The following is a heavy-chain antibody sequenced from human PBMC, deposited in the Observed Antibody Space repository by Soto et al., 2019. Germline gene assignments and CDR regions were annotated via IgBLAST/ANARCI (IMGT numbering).Heavy chain of an antibody. J-gene: IGHJ4*02. CDR2: INSDGSIT. D-gene: IGHD6-13*01. CDR1: GFTFSSNY. V-gene: IGHV3-74*01. Sequence: RRLSCAASGFTFSSNYMHWVRQAPGKGLVWVSRINSDGSITSYADSVKGQFTISRDNAKNTLYLQMNSLRAEDTAVYYCARGSSSWYVSFDYWGQGTL. CDR3: ARGSSSWYVSFDY.